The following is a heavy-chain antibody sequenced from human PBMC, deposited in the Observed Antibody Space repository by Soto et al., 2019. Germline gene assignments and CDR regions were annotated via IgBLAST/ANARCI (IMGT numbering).Heavy chain of an antibody. CDR2: LTPSGGET. V-gene: IGHV3-23*01. J-gene: IGHJ4*02. D-gene: IGHD3-22*01. CDR1: GFTFSTYA. Sequence: PGGSLRLSCVASGFTFSTYAMSWVRQAPGKGLEWVSALTPSGGETYYADSVKGRFTISRDNSKNMVYLQMNSLRPEDTAVYYCARFSFSTGYYYPSDYWGQGTLVTVSS. CDR3: ARFSFSTGYYYPSDY.